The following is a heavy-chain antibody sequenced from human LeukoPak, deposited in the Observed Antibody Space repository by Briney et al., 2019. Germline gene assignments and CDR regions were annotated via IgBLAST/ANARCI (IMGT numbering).Heavy chain of an antibody. V-gene: IGHV1-2*02. Sequence: GASVKVSCKASGYTFTGYYMHWVRQAPGQGLEWMGWINPNSGGTNYARKFQGRVTMTRDTSISTAYMELSRLRSDDTAVYYCARDFFLGYCSSTSCNPGDYWGQGTLVTVSS. CDR2: INPNSGGT. J-gene: IGHJ4*02. CDR3: ARDFFLGYCSSTSCNPGDY. D-gene: IGHD2-2*01. CDR1: GYTFTGYY.